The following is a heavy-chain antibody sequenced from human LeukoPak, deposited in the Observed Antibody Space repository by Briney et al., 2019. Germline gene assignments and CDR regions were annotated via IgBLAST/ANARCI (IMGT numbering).Heavy chain of an antibody. CDR2: IYYSGST. D-gene: IGHD5-18*01. CDR1: GGSISSYY. V-gene: IGHV4-59*08. CDR3: ARSGYTLRPFDY. Sequence: SETLSLTCTVSGGSISSYYWSWIRQPPGKGLEWIGYIYYSGSTNYNPSLKSRVTISVDTSKNQFSLKLSSVTAADTAVYYCARSGYTLRPFDYWGQGTLVTVSS. J-gene: IGHJ4*02.